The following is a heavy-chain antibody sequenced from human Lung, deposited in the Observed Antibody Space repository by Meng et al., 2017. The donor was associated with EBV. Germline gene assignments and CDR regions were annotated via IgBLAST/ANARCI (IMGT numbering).Heavy chain of an antibody. D-gene: IGHD3-10*01. Sequence: EVQLVESGGVVVQPGGSLRLSCAASGFIFDDYGMNWVRQGPGKGLEWVSFISWNGGISHYADSVKGRFTVSRDNNKNCLYLQMNSLRPEDSALYYCAKGFGDNWGQGTLVTVAS. CDR2: ISWNGGIS. J-gene: IGHJ4*02. CDR1: GFIFDDYG. CDR3: AKGFGDN. V-gene: IGHV3-43D*03.